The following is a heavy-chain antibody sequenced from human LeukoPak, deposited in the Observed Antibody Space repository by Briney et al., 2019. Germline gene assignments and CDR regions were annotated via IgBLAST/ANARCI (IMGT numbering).Heavy chain of an antibody. CDR1: GFTFSSYG. Sequence: GRSLTLSCAASGFTFSSYGMHWVRQAPGKGLEWVAVISCDGSNKYYADSVKGRFTISRDNSKNTLYLQMNSLRAEDTAVYYCAKGYYGSGSYVLMDVWGKGTTVTVSS. V-gene: IGHV3-30*18. CDR2: ISCDGSNK. D-gene: IGHD3-10*01. CDR3: AKGYYGSGSYVLMDV. J-gene: IGHJ6*04.